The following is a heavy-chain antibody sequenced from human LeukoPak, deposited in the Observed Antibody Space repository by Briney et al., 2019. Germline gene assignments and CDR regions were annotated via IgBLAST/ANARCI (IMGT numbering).Heavy chain of an antibody. Sequence: ASVKVSCKASGGTFSSYAISWVRQAPGQGLEWMGRIIPILGIANYAQKFQGRVTITADKSTSTAYMELSSLRSEDTAVYYCATVARVNSYDSSGYYELDYWGQGTLVTVSS. CDR1: GGTFSSYA. D-gene: IGHD3-22*01. CDR2: IIPILGIA. V-gene: IGHV1-69*04. CDR3: ATVARVNSYDSSGYYELDY. J-gene: IGHJ4*02.